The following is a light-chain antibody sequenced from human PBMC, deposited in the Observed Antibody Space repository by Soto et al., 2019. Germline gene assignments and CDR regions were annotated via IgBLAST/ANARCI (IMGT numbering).Light chain of an antibody. CDR3: CSYAGSSSYVV. CDR1: SSDVGSYNL. J-gene: IGLJ2*01. CDR2: EGT. Sequence: QSVLTQPASVSGSPGQTITLSCTGTSSDVGSYNLFSWYQLHPGKAPKLMIYEGTKRPSGVSNRFSGSKSGSTASLTISGLQAEDEADYYCCSYAGSSSYVVFGGGTKVTVL. V-gene: IGLV2-23*01.